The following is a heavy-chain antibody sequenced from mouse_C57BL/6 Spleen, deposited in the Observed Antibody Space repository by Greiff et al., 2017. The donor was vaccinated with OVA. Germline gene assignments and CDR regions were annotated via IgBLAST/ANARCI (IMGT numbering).Heavy chain of an antibody. V-gene: IGHV5-4*03. D-gene: IGHD2-4*01. CDR1: GFTFSSYA. CDR2: ISDGGSYT. CDR3: ARAHYDYDVDWFAY. Sequence: EVKLVESGGGLVKPGGSLKLSCAASGFTFSSYAMSWVRQTPEKRLEWVATISDGGSYTYYPDNVKGRFTISRDNAKNNLYLQMSHLKSEDTAMYYCARAHYDYDVDWFAYWGQGTLVTVSA. J-gene: IGHJ3*01.